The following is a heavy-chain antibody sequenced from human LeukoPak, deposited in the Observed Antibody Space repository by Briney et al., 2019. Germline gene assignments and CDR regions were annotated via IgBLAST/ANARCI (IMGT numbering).Heavy chain of an antibody. CDR3: ARDSSTGWYHGH. V-gene: IGHV3-66*01. D-gene: IGHD6-19*01. CDR2: IYSSGST. CDR1: GFTVSSNY. J-gene: IGHJ4*02. Sequence: GGSLRLSCAASGFTVSSNYMSWVRQAPGKGLEWVSVIYSSGSTYYADSVKGRFTISRDNSKNTLYLQMNSLRAEDTAVYYCARDSSTGWYHGHWGQGTPVTVSS.